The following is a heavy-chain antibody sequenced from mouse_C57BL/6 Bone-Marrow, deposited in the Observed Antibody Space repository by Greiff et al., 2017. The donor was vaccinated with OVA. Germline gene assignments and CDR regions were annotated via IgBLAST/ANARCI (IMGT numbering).Heavy chain of an antibody. V-gene: IGHV1-63*01. CDR3: ARSDYYGSSFNYFDY. CDR1: GYTFTNYW. CDR2: IYPGGGYT. Sequence: QVQLQQSGAELVRPGTSVKMSCKASGYTFTNYWIGWAKQRPGHGLEWIGDIYPGGGYTNYNEKFKGKATLTADKSSSTAYMQFSSLTSDDAAIYYWARSDYYGSSFNYFDYWGQGTTLTVSS. D-gene: IGHD1-1*01. J-gene: IGHJ2*01.